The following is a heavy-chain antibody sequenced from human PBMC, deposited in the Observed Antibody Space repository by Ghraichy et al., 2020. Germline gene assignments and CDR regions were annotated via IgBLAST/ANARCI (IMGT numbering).Heavy chain of an antibody. Sequence: GVLRLSCAASGFTVSSNYMSWFRQAPGKGLEWVSVIYSGGSTYYADSVKGRFTISRDNSKNTLYLQMNSLRAEDTAVYYCARDIFPAACKQTDAFDIWGQGTMVTVSS. CDR2: IYSGGST. V-gene: IGHV3-53*01. CDR1: GFTVSSNY. CDR3: ARDIFPAACKQTDAFDI. J-gene: IGHJ3*02. D-gene: IGHD6-13*01.